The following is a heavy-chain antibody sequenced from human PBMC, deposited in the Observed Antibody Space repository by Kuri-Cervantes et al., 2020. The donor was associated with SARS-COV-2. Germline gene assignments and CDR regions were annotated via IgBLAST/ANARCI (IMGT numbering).Heavy chain of an antibody. V-gene: IGHV4-30-4*01. J-gene: IGHJ4*02. CDR2: IYYSGST. CDR3: ARGSVGTTVRDIDY. Sequence: SETLSLTCTVSGGSISSGDYHWSWVRQPPGKGLEWIGYIYYSGSTYYNPSLKSRLIISVDTSKNQFSLELTSVTAADTAVYYCARGSVGTTVRDIDYWGQGTLVTVSS. D-gene: IGHD1/OR15-1a*01. CDR1: GGSISSGDYH.